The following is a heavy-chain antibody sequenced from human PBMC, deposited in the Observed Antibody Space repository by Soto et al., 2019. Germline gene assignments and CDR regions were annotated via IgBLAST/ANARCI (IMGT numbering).Heavy chain of an antibody. D-gene: IGHD2-2*01. CDR3: AKGNYANNYGMDV. J-gene: IGHJ6*02. V-gene: IGHV3-33*06. CDR1: GFTFSSYG. CDR2: IWYDGSNK. Sequence: QVQLVESGGGVVQPGRSLRISCGASGFTFSSYGMHWVRQAPGKGLEWVAVIWYDGSNKYHADSVKGRFTISRDNSKNMLHLRMNSLRAEDTAVYYCAKGNYANNYGMDVWGQGTTVTVSS.